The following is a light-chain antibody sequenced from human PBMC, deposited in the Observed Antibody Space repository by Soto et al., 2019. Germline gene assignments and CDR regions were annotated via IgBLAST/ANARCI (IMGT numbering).Light chain of an antibody. CDR2: GAS. CDR3: QQYHTWPIT. V-gene: IGKV3-15*01. CDR1: QGVSRK. J-gene: IGKJ4*01. Sequence: DIVMTQSPATLSVAPGERVTFSCRASQGVSRKLAWYQHKPGQAPRLLISGASTGATGIQARFSGSGSGTEFTLTISSLQSEDCAIYYCQQYHTWPITVGGGTKVDI.